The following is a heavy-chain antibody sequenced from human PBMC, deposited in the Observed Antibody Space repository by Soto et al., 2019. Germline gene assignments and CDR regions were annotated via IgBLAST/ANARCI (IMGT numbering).Heavy chain of an antibody. V-gene: IGHV3-23*01. D-gene: IGHD1-26*01. J-gene: IGHJ3*01. CDR2: IGGGDDDR. CDR1: GFTFDTYA. CDR3: AKDRQSYNSVWHPFDF. Sequence: EVQLLESGGGLVQPGGSLRLSCAASGFTFDTYAMSWVRQAPGRGLEWVSSIGGGDDDRHYTDSVKGRFTISRDNSRNTLFLHMSSLRAEDTARYYCAKDRQSYNSVWHPFDFWGQGTVVTVTS.